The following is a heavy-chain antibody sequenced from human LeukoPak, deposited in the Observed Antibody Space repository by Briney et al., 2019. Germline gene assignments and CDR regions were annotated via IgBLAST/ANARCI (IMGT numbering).Heavy chain of an antibody. CDR2: IIPIFGTA. Sequence: SVKVSCKVSGYTLTELSMHWVRQAPGKGLEWMGGIIPIFGTANYAQKFQGRVTITADESTSTAYMELSSLRSEDTAVYYCAREGRGGYYDSSGYYYFGYWGQGTLVTVSS. V-gene: IGHV1-69*13. D-gene: IGHD3-22*01. CDR3: AREGRGGYYDSSGYYYFGY. J-gene: IGHJ4*02. CDR1: GYTLTELS.